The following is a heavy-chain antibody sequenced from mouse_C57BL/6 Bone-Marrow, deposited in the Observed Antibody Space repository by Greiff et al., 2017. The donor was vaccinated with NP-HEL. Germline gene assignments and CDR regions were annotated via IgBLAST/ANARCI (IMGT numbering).Heavy chain of an antibody. J-gene: IGHJ4*01. D-gene: IGHD2-1*01. Sequence: EVHLVESGEGLVKPGGSLKLSCAASGFTFSSYAMSWVRQTPEKRLEWVAYISSGGDYIYYADTVKGRFTISRDNARNTLYLQMSSLKSEDTAMYYCTRDRRIYYGTFYAMDYWGQGTSVTVSS. CDR3: TRDRRIYYGTFYAMDY. CDR1: GFTFSSYA. V-gene: IGHV5-9-1*02. CDR2: ISSGGDYI.